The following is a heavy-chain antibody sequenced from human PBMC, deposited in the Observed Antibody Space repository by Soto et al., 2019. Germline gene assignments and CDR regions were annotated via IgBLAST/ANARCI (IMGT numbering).Heavy chain of an antibody. CDR2: MNPNSGNT. J-gene: IGHJ4*02. CDR1: GYTFTSYD. CDR3: AIRLRRRGFVDY. Sequence: QVQLVQSGAEVKKPGASVKVSCKASGYTFTSYDINWVRQATGQGLEWMGWMNPNSGNTGYAQKFQGRVTMTRNTSISTAYMDLSNLRSEDTAVYYCAIRLRRRGFVDYWGQGTLVTVSS. D-gene: IGHD4-17*01. V-gene: IGHV1-8*01.